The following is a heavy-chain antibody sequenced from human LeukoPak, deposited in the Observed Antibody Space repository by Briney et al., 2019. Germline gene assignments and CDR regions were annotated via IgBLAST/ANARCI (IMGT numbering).Heavy chain of an antibody. CDR1: GFPFSTHS. CDR2: ISSSSGFI. Sequence: PGGSLRLSCAASGFPFSTHSMNWVRQAPGKGLEWVSSISSSSGFIYYADSVKGRFTISRDNAKNSLYLQMNSLRAEDTAVYYCAKRGYSGSDAFDMWGQGTMVTVSS. D-gene: IGHD5-12*01. J-gene: IGHJ3*02. V-gene: IGHV3-21*01. CDR3: AKRGYSGSDAFDM.